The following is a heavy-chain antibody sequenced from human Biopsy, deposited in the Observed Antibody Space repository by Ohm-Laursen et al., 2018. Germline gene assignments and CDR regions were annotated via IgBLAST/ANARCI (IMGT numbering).Heavy chain of an antibody. J-gene: IGHJ1*01. CDR1: GFSFTGYY. Sequence: SSVKVSCKASGFSFTGYYIHWVRQAPGQGLEWLGGNIPILGTGNYAQKFQDRVTVAADTSTSTATMELRSLRSDDTAVYYCATKLTGYFHHWGQGTLVTVSS. CDR2: NIPILGTG. CDR3: ATKLTGYFHH. V-gene: IGHV1-69*06. D-gene: IGHD3-9*01.